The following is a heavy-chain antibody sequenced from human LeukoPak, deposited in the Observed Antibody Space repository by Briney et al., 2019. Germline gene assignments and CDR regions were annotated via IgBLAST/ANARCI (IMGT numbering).Heavy chain of an antibody. D-gene: IGHD2-2*01. V-gene: IGHV3-74*01. CDR1: GFTFSSYW. CDR3: AKDSAPGYCSSTRCSKGYFDL. CDR2: INSDGSST. J-gene: IGHJ2*01. Sequence: PGGSLRLSCAASGFTFSSYWMHWVRQAPGKGLVWVSRINSDGSSTSYADSVKGRFTISRDNAKNSLYLQMNSLRAEDMAFYYCAKDSAPGYCSSTRCSKGYFDLWGRGTLVTVSS.